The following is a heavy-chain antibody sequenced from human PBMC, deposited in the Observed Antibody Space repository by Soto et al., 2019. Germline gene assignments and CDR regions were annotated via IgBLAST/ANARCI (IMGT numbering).Heavy chain of an antibody. Sequence: EVQLLESGGGLVQPGGSLRLSCAASGFTFSSYAMSWVRQAPGKGLEWVSAISGSGGSTYYADSVKGRFTISRDNSKNTLYLQTNSLRAEDTAVYYCAKDRGGAPGIFDSWGQGTLVTVSS. D-gene: IGHD2-15*01. CDR2: ISGSGGST. J-gene: IGHJ4*02. CDR3: AKDRGGAPGIFDS. CDR1: GFTFSSYA. V-gene: IGHV3-23*01.